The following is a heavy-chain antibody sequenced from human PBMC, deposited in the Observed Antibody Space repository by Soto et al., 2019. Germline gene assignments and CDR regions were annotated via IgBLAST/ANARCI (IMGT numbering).Heavy chain of an antibody. Sequence: GESLKISCKGSGYSFTSYWLSWVRQMPGKGLEWMGRVDPSDSYTNYSPSFQDHVTISADKSISTAYLQWSSRKASDTAMYYCASKEGGSSTSCYYYYAMDVWGQGTTVTVSS. D-gene: IGHD2-2*01. CDR1: GYSFTSYW. CDR3: ASKEGGSSTSCYYYYAMDV. V-gene: IGHV5-10-1*01. J-gene: IGHJ6*02. CDR2: VDPSDSYT.